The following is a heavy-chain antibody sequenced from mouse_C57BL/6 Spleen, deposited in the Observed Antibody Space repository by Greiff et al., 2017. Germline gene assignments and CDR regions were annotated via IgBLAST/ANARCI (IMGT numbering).Heavy chain of an antibody. Sequence: EVKLQESGGGLVKPGGSLKLSCAASGFTFSDYGMHWVRQAPEKGLEWVAYISSGSSTIYYADTVKGRFTISRDNAKNTLFLQMTSLRSEDTAMYYCAYYGSSAYWGQGTLVTVSA. CDR2: ISSGSSTI. CDR3: AYYGSSAY. J-gene: IGHJ3*01. D-gene: IGHD1-1*01. V-gene: IGHV5-17*01. CDR1: GFTFSDYG.